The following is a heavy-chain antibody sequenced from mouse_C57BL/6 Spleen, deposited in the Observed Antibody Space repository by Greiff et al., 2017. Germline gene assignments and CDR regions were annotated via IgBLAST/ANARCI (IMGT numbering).Heavy chain of an antibody. D-gene: IGHD2-5*01. J-gene: IGHJ4*01. Sequence: QVQLQQPGTELVKPGASVKLSCKASGYTFTSYWMHWVKQRPGQGLEWIGNINPSNGGTNYNEKFKSKATLTVDKSSSTAYMQLSSLTSEDSAVYYCAREKLIVTPYYEAMDYWGQGASVTVS. CDR1: GYTFTSYW. V-gene: IGHV1-53*01. CDR2: INPSNGGT. CDR3: AREKLIVTPYYEAMDY.